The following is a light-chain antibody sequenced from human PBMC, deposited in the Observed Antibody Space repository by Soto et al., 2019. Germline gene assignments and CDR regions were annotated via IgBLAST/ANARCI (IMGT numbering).Light chain of an antibody. CDR2: EVS. V-gene: IGLV2-23*02. CDR3: CSYAGSSTVV. J-gene: IGLJ2*01. Sequence: QSALTQPASVSGSPGQSITISCTGTSSDVGSYILVSWYQQHPGKAPKLMIYEVSKRPSGVSNRFSGSKSGNTASLTISGLQAEDEAYYYCCSYAGSSTVVFGGGTKLTVL. CDR1: SSDVGSYIL.